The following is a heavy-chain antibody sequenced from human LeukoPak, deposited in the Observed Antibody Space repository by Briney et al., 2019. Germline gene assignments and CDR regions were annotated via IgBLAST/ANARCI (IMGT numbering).Heavy chain of an antibody. V-gene: IGHV3-21*01. CDR1: GFIFSNFN. CDR2: TSSTGNYI. CDR3: ARVSTGPV. J-gene: IGHJ4*02. Sequence: GGSLRLSCVGSGFIFSNFNMNWVRQAPGKGLEWVSSTSSTGNYIHYADSVKGRFTISRDNAQKSLCLQMNSLRVEDSAVYYCARVSTGPVWGQGTLVTVSS. D-gene: IGHD1-1*01.